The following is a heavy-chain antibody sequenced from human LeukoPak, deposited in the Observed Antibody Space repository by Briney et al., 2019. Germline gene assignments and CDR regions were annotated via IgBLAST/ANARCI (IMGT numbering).Heavy chain of an antibody. Sequence: GASVKVSCKASGYTFTSYISWVRQAPGQGLEWMGWISAYNGNTNYAQKLQGRDTMTTDTSTSTAYMELRSLRSDDTAVYYCARDTNYYDSSGYHYYFDYWGQGTLVTVSS. D-gene: IGHD3-22*01. CDR1: GYTFTSY. V-gene: IGHV1-18*01. CDR3: ARDTNYYDSSGYHYYFDY. CDR2: ISAYNGNT. J-gene: IGHJ4*02.